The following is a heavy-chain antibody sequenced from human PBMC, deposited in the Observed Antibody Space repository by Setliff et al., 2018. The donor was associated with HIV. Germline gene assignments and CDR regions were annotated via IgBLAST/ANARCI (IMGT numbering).Heavy chain of an antibody. Sequence: SETLSLTCTVSGGSISSGSYYWSWIRQPAGKGLEWIGRIWTSGSTNYNPSLKSRVTISVDTSKNQFSLKLSSVTAADTAAYYCARGTGSYGSDYWGQGTLVTVSS. D-gene: IGHD5-18*01. CDR3: ARGTGSYGSDY. CDR2: IWTSGST. J-gene: IGHJ4*02. V-gene: IGHV4-61*02. CDR1: GGSISSGSYY.